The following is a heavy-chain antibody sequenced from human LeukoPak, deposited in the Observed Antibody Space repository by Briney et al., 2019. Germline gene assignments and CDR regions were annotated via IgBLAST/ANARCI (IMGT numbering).Heavy chain of an antibody. D-gene: IGHD1-7*01. Sequence: DPGGSLRLSCAASGFTFSNYAMTWVRQAPGKGLEWVAVISYDGNKKYYADSVEGRFTISRDNSKNTLYLHMNSLRAEDTAVYYCARWKSLKGTFDYWGQGTLVTVSS. CDR1: GFTFSNYA. CDR3: ARWKSLKGTFDY. V-gene: IGHV3-30*04. CDR2: ISYDGNKK. J-gene: IGHJ4*02.